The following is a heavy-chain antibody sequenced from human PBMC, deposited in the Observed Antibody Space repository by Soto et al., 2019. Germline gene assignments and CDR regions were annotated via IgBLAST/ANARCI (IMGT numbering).Heavy chain of an antibody. CDR2: ISYDGSNK. V-gene: IGHV3-30*18. D-gene: IGHD1-7*01. Sequence: HPGGSLRLSCAASGFTFSSYGMHWVRQAPGKGLEWVAVISYDGSNKYYADSVKGRFTISRDNSKNTLYLQMNSLRAEDTAVYYCAKSDFGTTRYYFDYWGQGTLVTVSS. CDR1: GFTFSSYG. CDR3: AKSDFGTTRYYFDY. J-gene: IGHJ4*02.